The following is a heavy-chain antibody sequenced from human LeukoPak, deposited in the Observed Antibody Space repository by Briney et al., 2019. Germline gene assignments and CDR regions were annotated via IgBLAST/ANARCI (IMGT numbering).Heavy chain of an antibody. Sequence: XGSLRLSCAASGFTFSDYAMSWVRQAPGKGPEWLSVISGGSSGSTYYGDSVTGRFTVSRDNSNNTVDLQMNNLRVDDTAIYYCAKDHANTPVVTNWGQGILVSVSS. CDR1: GFTFSDYA. D-gene: IGHD2-21*02. CDR3: AKDHANTPVVTN. CDR2: ISGGSSGST. V-gene: IGHV3-23*01. J-gene: IGHJ4*02.